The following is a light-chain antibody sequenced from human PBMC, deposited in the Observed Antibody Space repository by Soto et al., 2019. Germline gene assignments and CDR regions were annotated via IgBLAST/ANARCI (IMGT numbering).Light chain of an antibody. CDR2: DAS. J-gene: IGKJ4*01. V-gene: IGKV3-11*01. CDR3: HQRSSWPLT. CDR1: QSIDSY. Sequence: EIVLTQSPATLSLSPGERVTLSCRASQSIDSYLAWYQQKPGQAPRLLIYDASNRATGIPARFSGSRLGTDFTLTIRSLEPEDFAVYYCHQRSSWPLTFGGGTKVEI.